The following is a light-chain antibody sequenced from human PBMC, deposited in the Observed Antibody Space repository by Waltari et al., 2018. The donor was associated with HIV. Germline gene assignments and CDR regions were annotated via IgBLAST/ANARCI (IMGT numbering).Light chain of an antibody. CDR1: SGNIASHD. CDR2: EDK. J-gene: IGLJ3*02. Sequence: NFMLTQPHSVSESPGKKVTISCPRSSGNIASHDVQGYQLRPGTSPTTVIYEDKQRPSGVPDRFSGSIDSSSNSASLTISGLKTEDEADYYCQSYDSSNFWVFGGGTKLTVL. V-gene: IGLV6-57*01. CDR3: QSYDSSNFWV.